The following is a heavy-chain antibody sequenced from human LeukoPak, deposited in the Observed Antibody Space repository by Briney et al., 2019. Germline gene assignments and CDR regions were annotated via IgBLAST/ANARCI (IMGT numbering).Heavy chain of an antibody. Sequence: GESLKISCKGSGYSFSSYWIGWVRQMPGKGLEWMGVIYPGDSDTRYSSSFQGQVTISADKSISTAYLQWSSLKASDTAMYYCARSSDYVFDYWGQGTLVTVSS. CDR2: IYPGDSDT. CDR3: ARSSDYVFDY. V-gene: IGHV5-51*01. D-gene: IGHD4-17*01. CDR1: GYSFSSYW. J-gene: IGHJ4*02.